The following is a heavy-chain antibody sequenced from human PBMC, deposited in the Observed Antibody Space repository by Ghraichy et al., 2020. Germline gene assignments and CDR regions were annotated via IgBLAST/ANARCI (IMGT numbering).Heavy chain of an antibody. Sequence: GESLNISCTASGFTFSSRWMAWLHQPPGKGLEWVANIKEDGSETYCVDSVKGRFTISRDNAKNSLYLQMNGLRAEDTAVYYCVRDYNWSYDYWGLGTLVIVSS. CDR2: IKEDGSET. CDR3: VRDYNWSYDY. J-gene: IGHJ4*02. CDR1: GFTFSSRW. D-gene: IGHD1-26*01. V-gene: IGHV3-7*03.